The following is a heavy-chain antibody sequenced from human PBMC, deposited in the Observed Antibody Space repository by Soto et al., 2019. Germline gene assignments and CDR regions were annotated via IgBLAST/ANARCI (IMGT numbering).Heavy chain of an antibody. CDR3: AKTRPARRFYYYSGMDV. Sequence: GGSLRLSCAASGFTFSSYGMHWVRQAPGKGLEWVAVISYDGSNKYYADSVKGRFTISRDNSKNTLYLQMNSLRAEDTAVYYCAKTRPARRFYYYSGMDVWGQGTTVTVTS. D-gene: IGHD6-6*01. J-gene: IGHJ6*02. CDR1: GFTFSSYG. V-gene: IGHV3-30*18. CDR2: ISYDGSNK.